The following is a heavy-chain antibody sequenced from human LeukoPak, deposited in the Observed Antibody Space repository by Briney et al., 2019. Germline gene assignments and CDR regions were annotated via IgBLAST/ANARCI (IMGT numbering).Heavy chain of an antibody. J-gene: IGHJ6*03. D-gene: IGHD2/OR15-2a*01. Sequence: SETLSLTCTVSGGSISSNSYFWSWIRQPAGKGLEWIGRIYVSGSTNYNPSLKSRVTISVDTSKNQFSLKLSSVTAADTAVYYCARGLTEYSNYYYYYMDVWGKGTTVTISS. CDR1: GGSISSNSYF. CDR2: IYVSGST. V-gene: IGHV4-61*02. CDR3: ARGLTEYSNYYYYYMDV.